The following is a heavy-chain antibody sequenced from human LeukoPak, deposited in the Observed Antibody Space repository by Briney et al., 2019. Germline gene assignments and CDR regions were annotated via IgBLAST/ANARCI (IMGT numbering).Heavy chain of an antibody. CDR2: INTNTGNP. D-gene: IGHD3-3*01. Sequence: GASVKVSCKASGYTFTSYAMNWVRQAPGQGLEWMGWINTNTGNPTYAQGFTGRFVFSLAPTVSTAYLQISTPKAENTAVYYCARDEARNYDFWSSYYTFDYWGQETLVTVSS. V-gene: IGHV7-4-1*02. J-gene: IGHJ4*02. CDR1: GYTFTSYA. CDR3: ARDEARNYDFWSSYYTFDY.